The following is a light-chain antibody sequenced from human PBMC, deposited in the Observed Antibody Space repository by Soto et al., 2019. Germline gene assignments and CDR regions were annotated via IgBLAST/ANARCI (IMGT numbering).Light chain of an antibody. CDR1: QSVSRK. J-gene: IGKJ2*01. CDR3: QQYHNWPPYT. V-gene: IGKV3-15*01. Sequence: EIVMTQSPATLSLSPGERATLSCRASQSVSRKLAWYQQKPGQAPRLLIYGASPAATGIPARFSGSGSGTEFTLTISNLQSEDFAVYYCQQYHNWPPYTFGQGTKLEIK. CDR2: GAS.